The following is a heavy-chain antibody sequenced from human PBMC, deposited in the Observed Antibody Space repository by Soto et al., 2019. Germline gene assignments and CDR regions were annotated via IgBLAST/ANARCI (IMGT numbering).Heavy chain of an antibody. J-gene: IGHJ6*02. V-gene: IGHV4-30-4*01. D-gene: IGHD5-12*01. CDR1: GGSISSGGYY. Sequence: SETLSLTCTVSGGSISSGGYYWSWIRQPPGKGLECIGYIYYSGGPYYNPSLQSRVPISVDTPKKQFSQKLRAATAADTAVYYFAREYSGLYYYYCMDVSGQVTTVTVSS. CDR3: AREYSGLYYYYCMDV. CDR2: IYYSGGP.